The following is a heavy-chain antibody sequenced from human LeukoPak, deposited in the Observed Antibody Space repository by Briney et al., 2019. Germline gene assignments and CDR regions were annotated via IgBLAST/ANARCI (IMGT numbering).Heavy chain of an antibody. CDR2: INHSGST. D-gene: IGHD6-13*01. Sequence: SETLSLTCAVYGGSFSGYYWSWIRQPPGKGQEWIGEINHSGSTNYNPSLKSRVTISVDTSKNQFSLKLSSVTAADTAVYYCARGPRIAAAGNQTDYWGQGTLVTVSS. CDR3: ARGPRIAAAGNQTDY. CDR1: GGSFSGYY. V-gene: IGHV4-34*01. J-gene: IGHJ4*02.